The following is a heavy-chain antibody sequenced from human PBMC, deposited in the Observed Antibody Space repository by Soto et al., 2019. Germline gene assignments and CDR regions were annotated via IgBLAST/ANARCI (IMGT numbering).Heavy chain of an antibody. D-gene: IGHD2-2*01. CDR2: IYYSGST. CDR3: ARGHSECSSTSCYYWFDP. J-gene: IGHJ5*02. V-gene: IGHV4-59*01. CDR1: GGSISSYY. Sequence: SETLSLTCTVSGGSISSYYWSWIRQPPGKGLEWIGYIYYSGSTNYNPSLKSRVTISVDTSKNQFSLKPSSVTAADTAVYYCARGHSECSSTSCYYWFDPWGQGTLVTVSS.